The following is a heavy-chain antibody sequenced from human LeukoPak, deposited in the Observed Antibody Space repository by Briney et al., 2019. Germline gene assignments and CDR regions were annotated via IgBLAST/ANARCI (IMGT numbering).Heavy chain of an antibody. CDR1: GGSISSYY. D-gene: IGHD3-22*01. J-gene: IGHJ4*02. CDR3: ARVGSGYLVDY. Sequence: SETLSLTCTVSGGSISSYYWSWIRQPPGKGLEWIGYIYYSGSTNYNPSLKSRVTISVDTSKNQFSLRLSSVTAADTAVYYCARVGSGYLVDYWGQGTLVTVSS. V-gene: IGHV4-59*01. CDR2: IYYSGST.